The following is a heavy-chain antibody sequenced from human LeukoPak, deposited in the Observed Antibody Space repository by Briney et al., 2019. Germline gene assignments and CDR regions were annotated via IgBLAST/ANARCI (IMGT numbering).Heavy chain of an antibody. CDR3: ARAAQNWNNAPYFDF. V-gene: IGHV4-31*03. D-gene: IGHD1/OR15-1a*01. CDR2: IYSSGTT. CDR1: GGSVSSGHYY. J-gene: IGHJ4*02. Sequence: SQTLSLTCTVSGGSVSSGHYYWSWIRQHPGKGLEWIGYIYSSGTTYYNPSLKSRLTISVDTSKNQFSLKLSSVTAADTAVYYCARAAQNWNNAPYFDFWGQETLVTVSS.